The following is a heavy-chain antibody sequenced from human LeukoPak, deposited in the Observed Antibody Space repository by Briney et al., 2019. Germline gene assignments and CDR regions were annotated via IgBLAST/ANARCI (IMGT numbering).Heavy chain of an antibody. V-gene: IGHV3-23*01. CDR1: GFTFTSYA. Sequence: PGGSLRLSCAASGFTFTSYAMSWVRQAPGEGLEWVSAISGSGGSTYYADSVKGRFTISRDNSKNTLYLQMNSLRAEDTAVYYCAKGRYYYDSSDAFDIWGRGTMVTVSS. CDR2: ISGSGGST. CDR3: AKGRYYYDSSDAFDI. D-gene: IGHD3-22*01. J-gene: IGHJ3*02.